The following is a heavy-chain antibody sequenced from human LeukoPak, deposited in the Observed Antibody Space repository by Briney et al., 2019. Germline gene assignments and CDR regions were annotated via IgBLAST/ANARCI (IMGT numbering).Heavy chain of an antibody. Sequence: SQTLSLTCAISVDSVSSNSAAWNWIRQSPSRGLEWLGRTYYRATWYNDYAVSVKSRITINPDTSKNQFSLQLNSVSPEDTAVYYCARAGYYGSSYFQHWGQGTLVTVSS. CDR2: TYYRATWYN. CDR3: ARAGYYGSSYFQH. J-gene: IGHJ1*01. V-gene: IGHV6-1*01. CDR1: VDSVSSNSAA. D-gene: IGHD3-3*01.